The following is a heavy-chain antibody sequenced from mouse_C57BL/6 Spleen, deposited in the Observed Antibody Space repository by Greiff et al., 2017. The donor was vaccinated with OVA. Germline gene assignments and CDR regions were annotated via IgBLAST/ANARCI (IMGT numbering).Heavy chain of an antibody. CDR1: GYTFTSSG. Sequence: QVQLQQSGAELARPGASVKLSCKASGYTFTSSGISWVKQRTGQGLEWIGEIYPRSGNPYYNEKFKGKAPLTADKSASTAYMELRSLTSEYSAVYFCASRYDGYPYAMDYWGQGTSVTVSS. CDR2: IYPRSGNP. J-gene: IGHJ4*01. CDR3: ASRYDGYPYAMDY. V-gene: IGHV1-81*01. D-gene: IGHD2-3*01.